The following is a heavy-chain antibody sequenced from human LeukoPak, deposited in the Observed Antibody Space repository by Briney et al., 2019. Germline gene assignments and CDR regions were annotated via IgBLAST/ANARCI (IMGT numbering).Heavy chain of an antibody. D-gene: IGHD2/OR15-2a*01. CDR3: ATGRVISDAFDI. V-gene: IGHV3-20*04. CDR1: GFMFADYG. Sequence: GSLRLSCAASGFMFADYGMTWVRQVPGKGLEWVSGINWNGGSTGYVDSVKGRFTISRDNAKNALFLQMNSLRAEDTAVYYCATGRVISDAFDIWGQGTMVTVSS. J-gene: IGHJ3*02. CDR2: INWNGGST.